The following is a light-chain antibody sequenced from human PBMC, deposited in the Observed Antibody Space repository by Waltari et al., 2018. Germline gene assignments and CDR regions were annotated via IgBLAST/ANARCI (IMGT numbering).Light chain of an antibody. Sequence: EIVLTQSPATLSLSPGDRATLSCRASQTVSSYLAWYQQKPGQAPRLLIYDTSNRATGIPARFSGSGSGTDFTLTISSLEPEDFAVYFCQQCYNWPQTFGQGTKVEIK. CDR2: DTS. CDR1: QTVSSY. V-gene: IGKV3-11*01. CDR3: QQCYNWPQT. J-gene: IGKJ1*01.